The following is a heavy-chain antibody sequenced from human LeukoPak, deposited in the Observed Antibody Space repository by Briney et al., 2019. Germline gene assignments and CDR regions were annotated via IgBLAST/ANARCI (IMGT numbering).Heavy chain of an antibody. V-gene: IGHV3-74*01. CDR3: ARDHYGDYSDY. D-gene: IGHD4-17*01. Sequence: GGSLRLSCAASGFAFSSYWLHWVRQAPGKGLVWVSRINTDGSNTFYADSVKGRFTISRDNAKNTLYLQMNSLRAEDTAVYYCARDHYGDYSDYWGQGTLVTVSS. CDR2: INTDGSNT. J-gene: IGHJ4*02. CDR1: GFAFSSYW.